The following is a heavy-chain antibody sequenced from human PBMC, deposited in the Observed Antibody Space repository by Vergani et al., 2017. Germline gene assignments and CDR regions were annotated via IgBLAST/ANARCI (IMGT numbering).Heavy chain of an antibody. J-gene: IGHJ6*02. CDR1: GFTFSSYS. CDR2: ISSSSSTI. CDR3: AIESPPRHAAGTSYYYYYGMDV. D-gene: IGHD6-13*01. V-gene: IGHV3-48*04. Sequence: EVQLVESGGGVVQPGGSLRLSCAASGFTFSSYSMNWVRQAPGKGLEWVSYISSSSSTIYYADSVKGRFTISRDNAKNSLYLQMNSLRAEDTAVYYCAIESPPRHAAGTSYYYYYGMDVWGQGTTVTVSS.